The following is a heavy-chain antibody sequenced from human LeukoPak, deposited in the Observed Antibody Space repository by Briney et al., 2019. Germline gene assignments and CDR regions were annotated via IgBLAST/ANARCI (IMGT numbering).Heavy chain of an antibody. CDR1: GFTFSNYA. V-gene: IGHV3-64*01. CDR3: VRERYSGSYYYYGLDV. Sequence: GGSLRLSCAGSGFTFSNYAMYWVRQAPGKGLEYVSAICSNGGSTYYANSVKGRFTISRDNSKNTLYLQMGSLRAEDMAVYYCVRERYSGSYYYYGLDVWGQGTTVTVSS. D-gene: IGHD1-26*01. CDR2: ICSNGGST. J-gene: IGHJ6*02.